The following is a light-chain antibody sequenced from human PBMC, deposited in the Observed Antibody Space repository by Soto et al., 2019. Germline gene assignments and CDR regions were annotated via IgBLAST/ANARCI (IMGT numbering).Light chain of an antibody. J-gene: IGLJ1*01. CDR1: SSNIGSNY. V-gene: IGLV1-47*02. CDR2: SNN. CDR3: QSYGDSLSGYV. Sequence: QSVLTQPPSASGTPGQRVTISCSGSSSNIGSNYVYWYQQLPGTAPKLLIYSNNQRPSGVPDRFSGSKSGTSASLAITGLQAEDEADYYCQSYGDSLSGYVFGTGTKLTVL.